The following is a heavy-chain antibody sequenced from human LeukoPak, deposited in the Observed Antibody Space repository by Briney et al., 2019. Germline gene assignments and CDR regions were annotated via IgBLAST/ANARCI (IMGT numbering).Heavy chain of an antibody. J-gene: IGHJ4*02. Sequence: SETLSLTCTVSGGSISSGDYYWSWIRQPPGKGLEWIGYIYYSGSTYYNPSLKCRVTISVDTSKNQFSLKLSSVTAADTAVYYCARSGYCSGGSCYDFDYWGQGTLVTVSS. V-gene: IGHV4-30-4*08. CDR2: IYYSGST. CDR1: GGSISSGDYY. D-gene: IGHD2-15*01. CDR3: ARSGYCSGGSCYDFDY.